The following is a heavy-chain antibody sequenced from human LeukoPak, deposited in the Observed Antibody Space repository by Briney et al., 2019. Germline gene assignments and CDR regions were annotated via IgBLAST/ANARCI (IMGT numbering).Heavy chain of an antibody. V-gene: IGHV3-30-3*01. Sequence: QTGGSLRLSCAASGFTFSSHAMHWVRQAPGKGLEWVAVISYDGSNKYYADSVKGRFTISRDNPKNTLYLQMNSLRAEDTAVYYCARDSGSYSNSAFDYWGQGTLVTVSS. D-gene: IGHD1-26*01. J-gene: IGHJ4*02. CDR1: GFTFSSHA. CDR3: ARDSGSYSNSAFDY. CDR2: ISYDGSNK.